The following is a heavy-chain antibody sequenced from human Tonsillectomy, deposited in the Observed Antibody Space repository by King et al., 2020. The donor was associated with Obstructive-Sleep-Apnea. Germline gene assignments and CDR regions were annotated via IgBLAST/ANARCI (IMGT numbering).Heavy chain of an antibody. J-gene: IGHJ4*02. CDR1: GGSISSSSYY. CDR2: IYYSGST. D-gene: IGHD6-19*01. Sequence: QLQESGPGLVKSSETLSLTCTVSGGSISSSSYYWGWVRQPPGKGLEWIGSIYYSGSTHYNPSLKSRVTMSVDTSKNQFSRKVNSVTAADTAVYYCARDGYSSGWYASYWGQGTLVTVSS. CDR3: ARDGYSSGWYASY. V-gene: IGHV4-39*07.